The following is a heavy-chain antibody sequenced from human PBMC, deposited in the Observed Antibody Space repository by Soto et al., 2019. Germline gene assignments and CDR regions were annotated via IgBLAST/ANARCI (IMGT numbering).Heavy chain of an antibody. CDR1: GGSISSGGYY. V-gene: IGHV4-31*03. Sequence: SETLSLTCTVSGGSISSGGYYWSWIRQHPGKGLEWIGYIYYSGSTYYNPSLKSRVTISVDTSKNQFSLKLSSVTAADTAVYYCARRYCSGGSCYSGARLYWFDPWGQGTLVTVSS. D-gene: IGHD2-15*01. CDR2: IYYSGST. CDR3: ARRYCSGGSCYSGARLYWFDP. J-gene: IGHJ5*02.